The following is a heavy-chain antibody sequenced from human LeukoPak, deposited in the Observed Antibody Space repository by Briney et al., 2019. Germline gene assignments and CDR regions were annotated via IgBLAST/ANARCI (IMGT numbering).Heavy chain of an antibody. CDR2: IYYTGST. J-gene: IGHJ6*02. V-gene: IGHV4-59*01. CDR3: ARGIYCSGGSCYPGSYYYGMDV. Sequence: TSETLSLTCTDPGGSISSYSWSSIRQPPGKGLERIGHIYYTGSTNYNPSLKCRVTISVPTSKNQFSLKLSSVTAADTAVYYCARGIYCSGGSCYPGSYYYGMDVWGQGTTVTVSS. CDR1: GGSISSYS. D-gene: IGHD2-15*01.